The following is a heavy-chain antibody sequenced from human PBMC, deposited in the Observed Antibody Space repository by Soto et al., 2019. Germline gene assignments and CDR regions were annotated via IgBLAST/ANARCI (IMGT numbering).Heavy chain of an antibody. D-gene: IGHD5-18*01. Sequence: QVQLVQSGAEVKKPGASVKVSCRPLGSTFPSYGISWVLKAPGQGIKGMGWISAYKVKPNYEKKLQGRVTMTTDTSTSTAYMELRSLRSDDTAVYYCASSLLVGYGLEGESHWGQGTLVTVSS. J-gene: IGHJ4*02. CDR3: ASSLLVGYGLEGESH. V-gene: IGHV1-18*01. CDR1: GSTFPSYG. CDR2: ISAYKVKP.